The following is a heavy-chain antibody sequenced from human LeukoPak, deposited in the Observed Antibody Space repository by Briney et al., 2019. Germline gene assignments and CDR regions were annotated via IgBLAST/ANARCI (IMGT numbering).Heavy chain of an antibody. CDR1: GGSISSSSYY. V-gene: IGHV4-39*07. CDR3: AVLAVAGTSYFDY. Sequence: SSETLSLTCTDSGGSISSSSYYWGWIRQPPGKGLEWIGSIYYSGSTYYNPSLKSRVTISVDTSKNQFSLKLSSVTAADTAVYYCAVLAVAGTSYFDYWGQGTLVTVSS. D-gene: IGHD6-19*01. J-gene: IGHJ4*02. CDR2: IYYSGST.